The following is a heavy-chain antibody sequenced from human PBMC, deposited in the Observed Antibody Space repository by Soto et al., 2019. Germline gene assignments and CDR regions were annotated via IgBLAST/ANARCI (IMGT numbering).Heavy chain of an antibody. V-gene: IGHV3-30-3*01. Sequence: GGSLRLSCAASGFTFSSYAMHWVRQAPGTGLEWVAVISYEGSNKYFADSVKGRFTISRDNSKNTLYLQMNSLRTEDTAVYYCARVLGGMATVPFDYWGQGALVTVSS. CDR3: ARVLGGMATVPFDY. CDR2: ISYEGSNK. J-gene: IGHJ4*02. CDR1: GFTFSSYA. D-gene: IGHD4-4*01.